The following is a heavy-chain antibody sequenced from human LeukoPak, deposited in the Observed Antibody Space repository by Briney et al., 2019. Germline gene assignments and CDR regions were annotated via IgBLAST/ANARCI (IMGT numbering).Heavy chain of an antibody. CDR2: IIPIFGTA. CDR1: GGTFSSYA. CDR3: ARVAPRLNYYDYMDV. V-gene: IGHV1-69*05. Sequence: SVKVSCKASGGTFSSYAISWVRQAPGQGLEWMGGIIPIFGTANYAQKFQGRVTITTDESTITAYMELSSLRSEDTAVYYCARVAPRLNYYDYMDVWGKGTTVTVSS. J-gene: IGHJ6*03. D-gene: IGHD6-6*01.